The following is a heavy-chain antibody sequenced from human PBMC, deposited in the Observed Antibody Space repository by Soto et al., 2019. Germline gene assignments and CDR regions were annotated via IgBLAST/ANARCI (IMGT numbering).Heavy chain of an antibody. CDR2: IDSGGGT. CDR1: GFTVSTNY. D-gene: IGHD6-13*01. J-gene: IGHJ4*02. Sequence: VPLVESGGGLVQPGGSLRLSCAASGFTVSTNYMTWVRQAPGKGLEWVSLIDSGGGTYYADSLKGRFTISRDNSKNTLYLQMNNLRAEDTAVYYCARDRRWYAYWGQGTLVTVSS. CDR3: ARDRRWYAY. V-gene: IGHV3-66*01.